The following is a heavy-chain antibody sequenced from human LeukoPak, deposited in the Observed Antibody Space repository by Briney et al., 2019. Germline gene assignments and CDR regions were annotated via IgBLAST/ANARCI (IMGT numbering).Heavy chain of an antibody. V-gene: IGHV3-21*01. CDR1: GFTFSDYS. Sequence: GGSLRLSCAASGFTFSDYSFNWVRQAPGKGLEWVSSISSSSSYKYYADSLKGRFTISRDNAKNSLYLQVNSLRAEDTAVYFCARLSVSITRRFDLWGQGTLVTVSS. CDR3: ARLSVSITRRFDL. CDR2: ISSSSSYK. J-gene: IGHJ5*02. D-gene: IGHD3-3*01.